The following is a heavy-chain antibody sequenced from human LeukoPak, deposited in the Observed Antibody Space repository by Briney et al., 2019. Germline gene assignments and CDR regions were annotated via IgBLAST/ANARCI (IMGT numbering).Heavy chain of an antibody. CDR2: ISYDGSNK. V-gene: IGHV3-30*04. D-gene: IGHD3-16*01. CDR1: GFTFSSYA. Sequence: GGSLRLSCAASGFTFSSYAMHWVRQAPGKGLEWVAVISYDGSNKYYADSVKGRFTISRDNSKNTLYLQMNGLRAEDTAVYYCARAFGGVLYYYGMDVWGKGTTVTVSS. J-gene: IGHJ6*04. CDR3: ARAFGGVLYYYGMDV.